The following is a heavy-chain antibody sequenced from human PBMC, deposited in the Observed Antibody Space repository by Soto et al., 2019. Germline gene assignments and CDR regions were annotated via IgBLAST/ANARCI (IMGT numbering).Heavy chain of an antibody. D-gene: IGHD2-8*01. CDR3: AKHLGVAAIIDAFDV. V-gene: IGHV5-51*01. CDR1: GYTFTTYW. Sequence: GESLKLSCKGSGYTFTTYWIAWVRQMPGKGLEWMGIIYPADSDTRYSPSFQGQVTISVDKSISTAYLQWSSLEASDTAMYYCAKHLGVAAIIDAFDVWGQGTMVTVSS. J-gene: IGHJ3*01. CDR2: IYPADSDT.